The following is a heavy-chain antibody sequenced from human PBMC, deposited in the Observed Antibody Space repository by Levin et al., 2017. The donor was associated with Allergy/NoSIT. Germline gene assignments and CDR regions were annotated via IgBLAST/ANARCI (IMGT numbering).Heavy chain of an antibody. V-gene: IGHV3-9*01. Sequence: SLKISCVASGFTFDDYAMHWVRQAPGKGLEWVSGISWNSGSIGYADSVKGRFTISRDNAKNSLYLQMNSLRAEDTALYYCAKGGSGYSYGLYYFDYWGQGTLVTVSS. CDR2: ISWNSGSI. D-gene: IGHD5-18*01. CDR3: AKGGSGYSYGLYYFDY. J-gene: IGHJ4*02. CDR1: GFTFDDYA.